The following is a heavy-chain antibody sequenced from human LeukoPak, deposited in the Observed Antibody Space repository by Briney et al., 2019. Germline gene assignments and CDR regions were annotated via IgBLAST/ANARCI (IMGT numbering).Heavy chain of an antibody. J-gene: IGHJ3*02. CDR2: IYYSGST. D-gene: IGHD3-10*01. Sequence: SETLSLTCTVSGGSVSSGSYYWSWIRQPPGKGLEWIGYIYYSGSTNYNPSLKSRVTISVDTSKNQFSLKLSSVTAADTAVYYCARIPLLWFGEVAFDIWGQGTMVTVSS. CDR1: GGSVSSGSYY. V-gene: IGHV4-61*01. CDR3: ARIPLLWFGEVAFDI.